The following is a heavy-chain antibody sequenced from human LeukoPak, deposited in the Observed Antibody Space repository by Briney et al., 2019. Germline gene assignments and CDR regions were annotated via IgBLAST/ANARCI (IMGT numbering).Heavy chain of an antibody. D-gene: IGHD2-2*01. CDR1: GFTFSTYT. CDR2: ISSSSSTI. Sequence: GGSLRLSCAASGFTFSTYTMNWVRQAPGKGLEWVSYISSSSSTIYYADSVKGRFTISRDNAKNSLYLQMNSLRAEDTAVYYCATIPYCSSTSCFGYWGQGTLVTVSS. V-gene: IGHV3-48*01. CDR3: ATIPYCSSTSCFGY. J-gene: IGHJ4*02.